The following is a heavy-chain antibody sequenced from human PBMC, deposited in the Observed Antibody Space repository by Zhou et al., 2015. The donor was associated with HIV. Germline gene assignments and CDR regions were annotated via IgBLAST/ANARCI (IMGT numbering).Heavy chain of an antibody. V-gene: IGHV1-69*01. Sequence: QVQLVQSGAEVKKPGSSVKVSCKASGGTFSSYAISWVRQAPGQGLEWMGGIIPIFGTANYAQKFQGRVTITADESTSTAYMELSSLRSEDTAVYYCASETSIAVAYYYYGMDVWGQGTTVTVSS. CDR2: IIPIFGTA. CDR3: ASETSIAVAYYYYGMDV. CDR1: GGTFSSYA. J-gene: IGHJ6*02. D-gene: IGHD6-19*01.